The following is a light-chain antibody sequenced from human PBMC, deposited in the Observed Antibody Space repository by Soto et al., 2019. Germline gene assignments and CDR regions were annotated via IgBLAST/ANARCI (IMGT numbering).Light chain of an antibody. J-gene: IGKJ4*01. CDR1: QGISSY. Sequence: DIQLTQSPSFLSASVGDRVTITCRASQGISSYLAWYQQKPRKAPKLLIYAASTLQSGVPSRFSGSRSGTEFTLTISSLQPEDFATYYCQQINGYPPGVTFGGGTKVEIK. V-gene: IGKV1-9*01. CDR2: AAS. CDR3: QQINGYPPGVT.